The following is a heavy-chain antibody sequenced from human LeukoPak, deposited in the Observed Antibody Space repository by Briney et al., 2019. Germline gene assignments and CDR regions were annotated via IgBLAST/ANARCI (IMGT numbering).Heavy chain of an antibody. CDR1: GGSISNYY. CDR2: IYYSGTT. V-gene: IGHV4-59*01. Sequence: SENLSLTCTVSGGSISNYYWSWIRQSPGKGLEWIGYIYYSGTTNSNPSLKSRVTISVDTSKNQFSLQLRSVTAADTAVYYCAREDPQTTVPEGMDVWGQGTTVIVSS. CDR3: AREDPQTTVPEGMDV. J-gene: IGHJ6*02. D-gene: IGHD4-17*01.